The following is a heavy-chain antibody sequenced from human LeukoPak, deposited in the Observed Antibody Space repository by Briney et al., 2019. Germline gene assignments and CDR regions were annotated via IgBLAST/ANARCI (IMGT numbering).Heavy chain of an antibody. D-gene: IGHD3-22*01. CDR3: ARDWAYYYDSSGYLPTNFDY. CDR1: GGTFSSYA. Sequence: ASVKVSCKASGGTFSSYAISWVRQAPGQGLEWMGWISAYNGNTNYAQKLQGRVTMTTDTSTSTAYMELRSLRSDDTAVYYCARDWAYYYDSSGYLPTNFDYWGQGTLVTVSS. CDR2: ISAYNGNT. J-gene: IGHJ4*02. V-gene: IGHV1-18*01.